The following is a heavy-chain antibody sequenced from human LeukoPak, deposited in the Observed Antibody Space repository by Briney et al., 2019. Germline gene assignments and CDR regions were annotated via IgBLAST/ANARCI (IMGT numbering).Heavy chain of an antibody. CDR3: AKSGSAWTLDY. V-gene: IGHV3-30*02. D-gene: IGHD6-19*01. J-gene: IGHJ4*02. CDR2: IHYGGITK. CDR1: GFTFSSSG. Sequence: GGSLRLSCATSGFTFSSSGMHWVRQAPGKGLEWVAFIHYGGITKYYEYSVKGRFTISRDNSKNTLYLLMSSLRPEDTAMYYCAKSGSAWTLDYWGQGTLVTVSS.